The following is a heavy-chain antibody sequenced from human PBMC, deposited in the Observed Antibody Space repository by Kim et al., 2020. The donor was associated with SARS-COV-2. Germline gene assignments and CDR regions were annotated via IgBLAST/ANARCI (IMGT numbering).Heavy chain of an antibody. CDR2: IWYDGSNK. V-gene: IGHV3-33*01. J-gene: IGHJ6*02. CDR3: ARDNYYYGMDV. CDR1: GFTFSSYG. Sequence: GGSLRLSCAASGFTFSSYGMHWVRQAPGKGLEWVAVIWYDGSNKYYADSVKGRFTISRDNSKNTLYLQMNSLRAEDTAVYYCARDNYYYGMDVWGQGTTVTVSS.